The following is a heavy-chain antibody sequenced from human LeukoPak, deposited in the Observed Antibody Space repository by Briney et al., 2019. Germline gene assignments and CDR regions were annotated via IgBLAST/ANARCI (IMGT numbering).Heavy chain of an antibody. CDR2: ISGSGGST. J-gene: IGHJ6*03. V-gene: IGHV3-23*01. D-gene: IGHD3-16*02. CDR1: GLTFSSYA. Sequence: AGGSLRLSCAASGLTFSSYAMSWVRQAPGKGREWASAISGSGGSTYYADSVKGRLTISRDNSKNTLYLQMNSLRAEDTAVYYCAKDLRGLSTLYYYYMDVWGKGTTVTVSS. CDR3: AKDLRGLSTLYYYYMDV.